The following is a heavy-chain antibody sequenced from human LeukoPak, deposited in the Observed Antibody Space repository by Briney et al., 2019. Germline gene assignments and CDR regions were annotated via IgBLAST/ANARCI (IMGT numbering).Heavy chain of an antibody. CDR3: ARYHSGSYYTSWFDP. J-gene: IGHJ5*02. CDR1: GGSISSYN. D-gene: IGHD3-10*01. Sequence: SETLSLTCTVTGGSISSYNWSWIRQRPGKGLEWIGYIYYSGSTNYNPSLKSRVTISVDTSKNQFSLKLSSVTAADTAVYYCARYHSGSYYTSWFDPWGQGTLVTVSS. CDR2: IYYSGST. V-gene: IGHV4-59*01.